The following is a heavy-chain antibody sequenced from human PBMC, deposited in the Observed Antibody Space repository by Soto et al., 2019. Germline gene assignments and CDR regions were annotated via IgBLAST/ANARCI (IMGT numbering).Heavy chain of an antibody. D-gene: IGHD6-6*01. CDR3: ARAHSSPSYLDY. J-gene: IGHJ4*02. V-gene: IGHV3-30-3*01. Sequence: QVHLVESGGGVVQPGRSLRLSCAASGFTFSNYAMHWVRQAPGKGLEWVAVIIYDGSNKYDADSVKGRFTISRDNSKHTLCLQMHSLRLDDTAVYYCARAHSSPSYLDYWGQGTLVTVSS. CDR1: GFTFSNYA. CDR2: IIYDGSNK.